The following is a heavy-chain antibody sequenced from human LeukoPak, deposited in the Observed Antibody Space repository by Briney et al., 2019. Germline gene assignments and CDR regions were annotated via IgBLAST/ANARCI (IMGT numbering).Heavy chain of an antibody. Sequence: KASETLSLTCTVSGGSISSTSYYWSWIRQPAGKGLEWIGHIYTTGSTNYNPSLKSRVTISLDTSKNQFSLKLSSVTAADTAVYYCARGAYSYGSGINWFDPWGQGTLITVSS. CDR1: GGSISSTSYY. V-gene: IGHV4-61*09. CDR3: ARGAYSYGSGINWFDP. J-gene: IGHJ5*02. CDR2: IYTTGST. D-gene: IGHD3-10*01.